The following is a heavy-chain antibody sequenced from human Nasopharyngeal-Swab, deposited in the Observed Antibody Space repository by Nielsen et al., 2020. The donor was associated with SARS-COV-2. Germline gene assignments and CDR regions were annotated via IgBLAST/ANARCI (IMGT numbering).Heavy chain of an antibody. Sequence: SVQVSCKASGGSFSSYAISWVRQAPGQGLEWMGGIIPIFGTANYAQKLQGRVTMTTDTSTSTAYIELRGLRTDDTAVYYCSTGPGLFDYWGQGTLVTVSS. V-gene: IGHV1-69*05. CDR1: GGSFSSYA. J-gene: IGHJ4*02. CDR3: STGPGLFDY. CDR2: IIPIFGTA.